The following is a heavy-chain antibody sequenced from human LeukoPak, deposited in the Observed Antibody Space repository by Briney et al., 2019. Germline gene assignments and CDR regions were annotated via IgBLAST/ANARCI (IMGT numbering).Heavy chain of an antibody. CDR1: GGTFSSYA. V-gene: IGHV1-69*01. D-gene: IGHD3-22*01. Sequence: KVSCKASGGTFSSYAISWVRQAPGQGLEWMGGIIPIFGTANYAQKFQGRVTITADESTSTAYMELSSLRSEDTAVYYCARGHHDSSGYYVYYYFDYWGQGTLVTVSS. CDR2: IIPIFGTA. J-gene: IGHJ4*02. CDR3: ARGHHDSSGYYVYYYFDY.